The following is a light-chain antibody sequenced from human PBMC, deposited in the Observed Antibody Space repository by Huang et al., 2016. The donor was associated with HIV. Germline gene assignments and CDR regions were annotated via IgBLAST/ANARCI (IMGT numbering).Light chain of an antibody. CDR1: QSVTSDY. Sequence: EIVLTQSPGTLSLSPGERATLSCWASQSVTSDYVAWYQQKPGQAPRLLIYGASIMATGIPHRFSGSGSWTYFTRTISRLVPGDFAVYYCQQYGSSRGTFGGGTKVEIK. V-gene: IGKV3-20*01. CDR3: QQYGSSRGT. CDR2: GAS. J-gene: IGKJ4*01.